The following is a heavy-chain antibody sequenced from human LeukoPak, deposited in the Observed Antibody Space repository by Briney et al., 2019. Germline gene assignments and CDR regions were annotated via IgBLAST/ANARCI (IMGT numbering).Heavy chain of an antibody. CDR2: IRYDGSNK. CDR1: GFTFSSYG. J-gene: IGHJ4*02. D-gene: IGHD1-26*01. V-gene: IGHV3-30*02. Sequence: PGGSLRLSCAASGFTFSSYGMHWVRQAPGKGLEWVAFIRYDGSNKYYADPVKGRFTISRDNSKNTLYLQMNSLRAEDTAVYYCAKCRSYYIDYWGQGTLVTVSS. CDR3: AKCRSYYIDY.